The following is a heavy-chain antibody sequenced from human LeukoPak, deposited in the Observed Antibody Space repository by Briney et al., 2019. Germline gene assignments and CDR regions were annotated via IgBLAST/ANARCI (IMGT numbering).Heavy chain of an antibody. CDR3: AXGADYNFDV. CDR1: GFTFSTYT. Sequence: GGSLRLSCTASGFTFSTYTMNWVRQAPGKGLEWVSSISSSSTYIYNTDSVKGRFTISRDNAKNSLFLQMNSLRAEDTAAYYXAXGADYNFDVWGQGTMVTVSS. CDR2: ISSSSTYI. V-gene: IGHV3-21*01. D-gene: IGHD4/OR15-4a*01. J-gene: IGHJ3*01.